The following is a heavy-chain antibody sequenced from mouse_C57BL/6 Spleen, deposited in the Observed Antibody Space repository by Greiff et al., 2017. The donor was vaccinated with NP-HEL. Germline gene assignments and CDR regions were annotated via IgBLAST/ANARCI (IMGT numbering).Heavy chain of an antibody. CDR1: GYTFTSYW. D-gene: IGHD1-1*01. CDR3: TREGSSPWFAY. CDR2: IYPGNSDT. J-gene: IGHJ3*01. V-gene: IGHV1-5*01. Sequence: EVQLQQPGAELVKPGASVKLSCKASGYTFTSYWMHWVKQRPGQGLEWIGAIYPGNSDTSYNQKFKGKAKLTAVTSASTAYMELSSLTNEDSAVYYCTREGSSPWFAYWGQGTLVTVSA.